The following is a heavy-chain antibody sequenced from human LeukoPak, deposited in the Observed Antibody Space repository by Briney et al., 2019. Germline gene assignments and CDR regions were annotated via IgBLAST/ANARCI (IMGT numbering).Heavy chain of an antibody. D-gene: IGHD2-2*03. CDR1: GYSFTNYG. CDR3: ERNTGYFFGWGGGVY. V-gene: IGHV1-18*01. J-gene: IGHJ4*02. CDR2: ISAYNGNT. Sequence: ASVKVSCKASGYSFTNYGISWVRQAPGQGLEWMGWISAYNGNTNYAQKLQGRVTMTTDTSTSTAYMELRSLRSDDTAVSYCERNTGYFFGWGGGVYWGQGTLVTVSS.